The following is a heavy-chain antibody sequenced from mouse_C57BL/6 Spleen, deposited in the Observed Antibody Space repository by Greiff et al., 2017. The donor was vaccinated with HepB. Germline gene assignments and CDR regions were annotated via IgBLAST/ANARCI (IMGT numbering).Heavy chain of an antibody. D-gene: IGHD4-1*01. V-gene: IGHV1-76*01. Sequence: VQLQQSGAELVRPGASVKLSCKASGYTFTDYYINWVKQRPGQGLEWIARIYPGSGNTYYNEKFKGKATLTAEKSSSTAYMQLSSLTSEDSAVYFSARDCGVWAWVSYCGAGTLFSVSA. J-gene: IGHJ3*01. CDR1: GYTFTDYY. CDR3: ARDCGVWAWVSY. CDR2: IYPGSGNT.